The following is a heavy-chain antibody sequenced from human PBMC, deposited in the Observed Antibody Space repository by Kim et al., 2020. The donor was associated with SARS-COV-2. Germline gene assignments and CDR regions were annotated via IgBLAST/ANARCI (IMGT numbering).Heavy chain of an antibody. J-gene: IGHJ4*02. CDR2: DGSNK. Sequence: DGSNKHYADSVKGRFTISRDNSKNALYLQMNSLRAEDTAVYYCAKAEAYDYWGQGTLVTVSS. V-gene: IGHV3-30*02. CDR3: AKAEAYDY.